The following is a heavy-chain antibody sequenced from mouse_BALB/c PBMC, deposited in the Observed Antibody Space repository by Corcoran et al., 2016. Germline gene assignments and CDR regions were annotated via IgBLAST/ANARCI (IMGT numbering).Heavy chain of an antibody. Sequence: EIQLHQTGPELVKPGSSVKISCKASGYSFTDYIMLWVKQSHGKSLEWIGNINPYYGSTSYNLKFKGKATLTVDKSSSTAYMQLNSLTSEDSAVYYCAREYGNPEGAWFAYWGQGTLVTVSA. J-gene: IGHJ3*01. CDR2: INPYYGST. V-gene: IGHV1-39*01. CDR1: GYSFTDYI. D-gene: IGHD2-10*02. CDR3: AREYGNPEGAWFAY.